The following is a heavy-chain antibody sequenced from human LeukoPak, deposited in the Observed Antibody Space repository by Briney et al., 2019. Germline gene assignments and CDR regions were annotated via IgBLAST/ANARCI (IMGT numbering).Heavy chain of an antibody. V-gene: IGHV3-23*01. D-gene: IGHD3-22*01. CDR3: ARARNYYDSSGYYYVGAFDI. CDR2: ISSTGGTT. J-gene: IGHJ3*02. Sequence: PGGTLRLSCAASGFTFSSYGMSWVRQAPGKGLEWVSAISSTGGTTYYADSVKGRFTISRDNSKNTLYLQMNSLRAEDTAVYYCARARNYYDSSGYYYVGAFDIWGQGTMVTVSS. CDR1: GFTFSSYG.